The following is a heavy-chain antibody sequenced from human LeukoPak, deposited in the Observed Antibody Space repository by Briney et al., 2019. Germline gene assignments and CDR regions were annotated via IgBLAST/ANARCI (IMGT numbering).Heavy chain of an antibody. CDR2: ISGSGGST. V-gene: IGHV3-23*01. CDR3: AKGAGYSSGWYCDY. D-gene: IGHD6-19*01. CDR1: GFTFSSYA. J-gene: IGHJ4*02. Sequence: PGASLRLSCAASGFTFSSYAMSWVRQAPGKGLEWVSAISGSGGSTYYADSVKGRFTISRDNSKNTLYLQMNSLRAEDTAVYYCAKGAGYSSGWYCDYWGQGTLVTVSS.